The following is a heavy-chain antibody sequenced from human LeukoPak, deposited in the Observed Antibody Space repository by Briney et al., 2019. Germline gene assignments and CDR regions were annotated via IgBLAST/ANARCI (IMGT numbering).Heavy chain of an antibody. CDR2: INWNSDTK. J-gene: IGHJ6*02. Sequence: GGSLRLSCVGSGFAFHNYAMHWVRRPPGKGLEWVSAINWNSDTKAYADSVKGRFTISRDRARNSLYLQMDSLRPEDTALYYCAKDTGGNGAYFYAMDVWGQGTSVTDSS. CDR3: AKDTGGNGAYFYAMDV. CDR1: GFAFHNYA. V-gene: IGHV3-9*01. D-gene: IGHD4-23*01.